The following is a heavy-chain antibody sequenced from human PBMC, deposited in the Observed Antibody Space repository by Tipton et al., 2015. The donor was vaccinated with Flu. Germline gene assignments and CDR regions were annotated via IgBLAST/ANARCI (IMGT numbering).Heavy chain of an antibody. D-gene: IGHD2-15*01. CDR1: GFTFSSYG. CDR3: ARGVAPPNGMDV. Sequence: SLRLSCAASGFTFSSYGMHWVRQAPGKGLEWVAVIWYDGSNKYYADSVKGQFTISRDNSKNTLYLQMNSLRAEDTAVYYCARGVAPPNGMDVWGQGTTVTVSS. V-gene: IGHV3-33*01. J-gene: IGHJ6*02. CDR2: IWYDGSNK.